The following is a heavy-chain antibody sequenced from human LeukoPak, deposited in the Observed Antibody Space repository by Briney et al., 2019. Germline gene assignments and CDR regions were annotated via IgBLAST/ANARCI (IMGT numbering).Heavy chain of an antibody. Sequence: GGSLRLSCAGSGFTFSSYSMNWVCQAPGKGLEWVSSISSSSSYIYYADSVKGRFTISRDNAKNSLYLQMNSLRAEDTAVYYCARGIEYSSSFDYWGQGTLVTVSS. J-gene: IGHJ4*02. CDR3: ARGIEYSSSFDY. V-gene: IGHV3-21*01. CDR2: ISSSSSYI. D-gene: IGHD6-6*01. CDR1: GFTFSSYS.